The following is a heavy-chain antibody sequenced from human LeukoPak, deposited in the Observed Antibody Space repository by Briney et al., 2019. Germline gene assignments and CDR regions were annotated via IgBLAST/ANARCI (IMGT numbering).Heavy chain of an antibody. CDR3: AKRHTVVYVGLVA. D-gene: IGHD4-23*01. CDR1: GFTFSSYA. J-gene: IGHJ5*02. Sequence: PGGSLRLSCAASGFTFSSYAMSWVRQAPGKGLEWVSAISGSGGSTYYADSVKGRFTTSRDNSKNTLYLRMNSLRAEDTAVYYCAKRHTVVYVGLVAWGQGTLVTVSS. CDR2: ISGSGGST. V-gene: IGHV3-23*01.